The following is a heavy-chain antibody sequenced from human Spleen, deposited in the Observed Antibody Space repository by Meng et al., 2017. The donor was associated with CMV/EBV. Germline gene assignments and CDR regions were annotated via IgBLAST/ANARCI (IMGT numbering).Heavy chain of an antibody. D-gene: IGHD2-8*01. V-gene: IGHV3-30*02. CDR1: GFIFRSYG. CDR3: VKDGEGCTNGVCSEYYHYYGMDV. Sequence: GGSLRLSCAASGFIFRSYGMHWVRQAPGKGLEWVAFIRFDGSSKHDADSVRGRFTVSRDNSKNTLYVQMSRLRTEDTALYYCVKDGEGCTNGVCSEYYHYYGMDVWGQGTTVTVSS. CDR2: IRFDGSSK. J-gene: IGHJ6*02.